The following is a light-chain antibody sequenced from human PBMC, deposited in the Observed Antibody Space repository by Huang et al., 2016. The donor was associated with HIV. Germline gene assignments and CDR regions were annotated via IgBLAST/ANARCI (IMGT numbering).Light chain of an antibody. CDR1: QSVNSY. CDR2: DSS. CDR3: QQRNSWPLT. V-gene: IGKV3-11*01. Sequence: EIVLTQSPATLSVSPGDSVTLSCRASQSVNSYLAWYQQKSGQAPRLLIYDSSNRATCVPARFTGSGSGTDFTLTISTLEREDFAMYYCQQRNSWPLTFGGGTKVEIK. J-gene: IGKJ4*01.